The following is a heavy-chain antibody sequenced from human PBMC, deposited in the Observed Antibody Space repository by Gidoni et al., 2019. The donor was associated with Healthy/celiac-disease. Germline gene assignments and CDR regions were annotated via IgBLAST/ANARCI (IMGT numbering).Heavy chain of an antibody. D-gene: IGHD2-2*01. CDR1: RFTFSTTR. CDR3: AREGTLGYCSSTSCYGLPDAFDI. J-gene: IGHJ3*02. V-gene: IGHV3-7*03. CDR2: IKQDGSEK. Sequence: EVQLVESGGGLAQPGGSLRLSCAPSRFTFSTTRLSWVRQAPGKGLEWVANIKQDGSEKDYVDSVKGRFTISRDNAKNSLYLQMNSLRAEDTAVYYCAREGTLGYCSSTSCYGLPDAFDIWGQGTMVTVSS.